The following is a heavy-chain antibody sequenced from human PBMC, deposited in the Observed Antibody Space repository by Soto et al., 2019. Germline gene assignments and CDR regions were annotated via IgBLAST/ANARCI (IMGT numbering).Heavy chain of an antibody. Sequence: EVQLVESGGGIVQPGGSLRLSCSVSGFTFSSHWMHWVRQAPGKGLVWVSRISTDGSRTTYADSVKGRVTISRDNAKNTLYLDMISLRAEDTAVYYCARDMLGPRAFDYWGQGTLVTVSS. CDR1: GFTFSSHW. CDR2: ISTDGSRT. CDR3: ARDMLGPRAFDY. V-gene: IGHV3-74*01. D-gene: IGHD3-10*02. J-gene: IGHJ4*02.